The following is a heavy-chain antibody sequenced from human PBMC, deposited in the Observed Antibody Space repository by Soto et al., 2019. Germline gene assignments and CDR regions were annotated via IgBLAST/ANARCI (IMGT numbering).Heavy chain of an antibody. D-gene: IGHD2-2*01. Sequence: GGSLRLSCAASGFTFSGSAMHWVRQASGKGLEWVGRIRSKANSYATAYAASVKGRFTISRDDSKNTAYLQMNSLKTEDTAVYYCTRREDSVVVPAYYYYYGMDVWGQGTTVTLSS. V-gene: IGHV3-73*01. CDR2: IRSKANSYAT. J-gene: IGHJ6*02. CDR1: GFTFSGSA. CDR3: TRREDSVVVPAYYYYYGMDV.